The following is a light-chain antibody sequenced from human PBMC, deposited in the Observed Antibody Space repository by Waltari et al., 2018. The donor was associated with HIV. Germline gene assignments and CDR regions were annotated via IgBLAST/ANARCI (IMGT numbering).Light chain of an antibody. CDR3: QSYDSSLSGSGVV. CDR2: GNN. CDR1: SPNIWAGYD. J-gene: IGLJ2*01. V-gene: IGLV1-40*01. Sequence: QFVLTQPPSVSGAPGQRVTLSCTGTSPNIWAGYDVHWYQQIPGRAPKLLIYGNNNRPSGVPDRFSGSKSGTSASLAITGLQAEDEADYYCQSYDSSLSGSGVVFGGGTKLTVL.